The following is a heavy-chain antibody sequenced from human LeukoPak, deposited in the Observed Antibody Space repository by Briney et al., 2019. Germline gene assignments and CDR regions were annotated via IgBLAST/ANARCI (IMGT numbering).Heavy chain of an antibody. CDR1: GGTFSSYA. V-gene: IGHV1-69*05. Sequence: SVKVSCKASGGTFSSYAISWVRQAPGQGLEWMGRIIPIFGTASYAQKFQGRVTITTDESTSTAYMERSSLRSEDTAVYYCAREPGRGIAARPEDYWGQGTLVTVSS. J-gene: IGHJ4*02. D-gene: IGHD6-6*01. CDR3: AREPGRGIAARPEDY. CDR2: IIPIFGTA.